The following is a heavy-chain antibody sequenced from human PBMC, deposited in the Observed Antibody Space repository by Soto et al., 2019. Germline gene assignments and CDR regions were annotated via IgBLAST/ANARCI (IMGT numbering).Heavy chain of an antibody. CDR2: INPNSGGT. Sequence: GXSVKVSCKASGYTFTGYCMHWVREAPGQGLEWMGWINPNSGGTNYAQKFQGRVTMTRDTSISTAYMELSRLRSDDTAVYYCARVPNWNEGWVDYWGQGTLVTVSS. V-gene: IGHV1-2*02. J-gene: IGHJ4*02. CDR3: ARVPNWNEGWVDY. CDR1: GYTFTGYC. D-gene: IGHD1-1*01.